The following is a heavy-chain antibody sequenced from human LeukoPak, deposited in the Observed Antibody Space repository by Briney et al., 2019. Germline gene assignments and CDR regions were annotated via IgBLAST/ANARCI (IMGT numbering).Heavy chain of an antibody. D-gene: IGHD5-24*01. V-gene: IGHV3-23*01. CDR1: GYTFSSYA. J-gene: IGHJ4*02. CDR2: ISGSGGST. Sequence: GGSLRLSCAASGYTFSSYAMSWVRQAPGKGLEWVSAISGSGGSTYYADSVKGRFTISRDNSKNTLYLQMNSLRAEDTAVYYCAKDSVEMATTYYFDYWGQGTLVTVSS. CDR3: AKDSVEMATTYYFDY.